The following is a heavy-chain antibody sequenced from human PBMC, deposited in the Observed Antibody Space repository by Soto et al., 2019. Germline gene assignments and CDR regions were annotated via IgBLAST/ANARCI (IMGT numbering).Heavy chain of an antibody. CDR1: GGSISSGGYY. J-gene: IGHJ5*02. V-gene: IGHV4-31*03. CDR2: IYYSGST. CDR3: ARDNIADIVVVPGHRWFDP. D-gene: IGHD2-15*01. Sequence: KPSETLSLTCTVSGGSISSGGYYWSWIRQHPGKGLEWIGYIYYSGSTYYNPSLKSRVTISVDTSKNQFSLKLSSVTAADTAVYYCARDNIADIVVVPGHRWFDPWGQGTLVTVSS.